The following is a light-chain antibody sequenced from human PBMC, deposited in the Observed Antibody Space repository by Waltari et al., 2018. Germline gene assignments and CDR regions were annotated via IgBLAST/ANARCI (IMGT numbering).Light chain of an antibody. J-gene: IGKJ1*01. V-gene: IGKV2-30*01. Sequence: DVVVTQSTLSLPVTLGQPASISGRSSQSLVYSDGTTYLNWFHQRPVQSPRRIIYKVSIRDSVVPDKFSGSGSVTDFTLKISSVEAEDFGVYYCMQGSHWPPTFGQGTKVEIK. CDR2: KVS. CDR1: QSLVYSDGTTY. CDR3: MQGSHWPPT.